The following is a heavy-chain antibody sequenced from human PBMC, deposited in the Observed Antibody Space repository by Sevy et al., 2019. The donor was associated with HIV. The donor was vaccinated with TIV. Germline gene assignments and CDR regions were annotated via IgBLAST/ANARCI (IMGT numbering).Heavy chain of an antibody. CDR1: GFTFSSYG. CDR3: AKDLVDSSGL. J-gene: IGHJ4*02. V-gene: IGHV3-30*18. Sequence: GGSLRLSCAAAGFTFSSYGMHWVRQAPGKGLEWVAVISYDGSNKYYADSAKGRFSISRDNSKNTLYLQMNSLRAEDTAVYYCAKDLVDSSGLWGQGTLVTVSS. CDR2: ISYDGSNK. D-gene: IGHD6-6*01.